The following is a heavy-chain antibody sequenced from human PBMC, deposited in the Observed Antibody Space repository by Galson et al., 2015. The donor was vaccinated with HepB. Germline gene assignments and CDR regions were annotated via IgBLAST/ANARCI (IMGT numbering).Heavy chain of an antibody. V-gene: IGHV3-21*01. CDR2: ISSSSSYI. CDR3: ARVESSAYDAFDI. J-gene: IGHJ3*02. D-gene: IGHD6-6*01. CDR1: GFTFSSYS. Sequence: SLRLSCAASGFTFSSYSMNWVRQAPGKGLEWVSSISSSSSYIYYADSVKGRFTISRDNAKNSLYLQMNSLRAEDTAVYYCARVESSAYDAFDIWGQGAMVTVSS.